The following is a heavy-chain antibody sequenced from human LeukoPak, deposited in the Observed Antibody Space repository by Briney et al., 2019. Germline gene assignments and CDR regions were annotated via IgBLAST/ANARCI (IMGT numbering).Heavy chain of an antibody. CDR1: GYIFTSYG. J-gene: IGHJ4*02. V-gene: IGHV1-18*01. Sequence: ASVKVSCKASGYIFTSYGISWVRQAPGQGLEWMGWISAYNGNTNYAQKLQGRVTMTTDTSTSTAYMELRSLRSDDTAVYYCARDFAGQQQLDESFDYWGQGTLVTVSS. CDR2: ISAYNGNT. CDR3: ARDFAGQQQLDESFDY. D-gene: IGHD6-13*01.